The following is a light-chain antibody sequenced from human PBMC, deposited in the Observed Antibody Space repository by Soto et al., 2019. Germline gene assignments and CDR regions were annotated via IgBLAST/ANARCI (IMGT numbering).Light chain of an antibody. J-gene: IGKJ1*01. CDR3: QQYGSSGT. V-gene: IGKV3-11*01. CDR1: QTVITF. CDR2: DAS. Sequence: ETGLTQSPATLSLSPGERATLSCRASQTVITFLARYQQKPGQPPRLLIYDASIRATGIPARFSGRGSGTDFTLTISSLEPEDFAVYYCQQYGSSGTFGQGTKVDI.